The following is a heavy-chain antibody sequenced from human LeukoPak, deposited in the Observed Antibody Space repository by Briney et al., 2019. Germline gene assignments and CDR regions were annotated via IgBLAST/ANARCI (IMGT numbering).Heavy chain of an antibody. CDR2: IYPGDSDT. CDR1: GYSFTSYW. V-gene: IGHV5-51*01. D-gene: IGHD6-6*01. Sequence: GESLKISFKGSGYSFTSYWIGWGRQMPGKGLEWMGIIYPGDSDTRYSPSFQGQVTISADKSISTAYLQWSSLKAPDTAMYYCARRRRSSSSNWFDPWGQGTLVTVSS. J-gene: IGHJ5*02. CDR3: ARRRRSSSSNWFDP.